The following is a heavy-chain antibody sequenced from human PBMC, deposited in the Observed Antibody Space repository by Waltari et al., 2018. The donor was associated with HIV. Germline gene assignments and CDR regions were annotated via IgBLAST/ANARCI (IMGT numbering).Heavy chain of an antibody. CDR1: GDSFSGYY. D-gene: IGHD3-22*01. CDR2: IKPGESA. CDR3: ARGYYYDSSGHYQFDY. V-gene: IGHV4-34*01. J-gene: IGHJ4*01. Sequence: QVHLQQWGAGLLKSSETLSLTCAVYGDSFSGYYWNWIRQPPGKGREWIGEIKPGESANYTPSLKSRVSISVDTSKNHFSLNLRSVTAADTAVYYCARGYYYDSSGHYQFDYWGHGSLVTVSS.